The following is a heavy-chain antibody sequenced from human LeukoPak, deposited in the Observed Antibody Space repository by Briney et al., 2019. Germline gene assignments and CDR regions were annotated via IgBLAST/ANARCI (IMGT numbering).Heavy chain of an antibody. CDR3: AARRSILDY. J-gene: IGHJ4*02. D-gene: IGHD3-3*02. V-gene: IGHV4-30-2*01. CDR1: GGSMNGYF. CDR2: IYHSGST. Sequence: SETLSLTCTVSGGSMNGYFWSWIRQPPGKGLEWIGYIYHSGSTYYNPSLKSRVTISVDRSKNQFSLKLSSVTAADTAVYYCAARRSILDYWGQGTLVTVSS.